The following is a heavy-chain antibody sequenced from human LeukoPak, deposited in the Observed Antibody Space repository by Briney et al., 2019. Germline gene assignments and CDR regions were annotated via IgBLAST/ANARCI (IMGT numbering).Heavy chain of an antibody. Sequence: GSLRLSCVASGLTVSSNYMSWVRQAPGKGLEWVSVIYRGGSTKYADSVKGRFTISRDDSKNTVFLQMNSLRAEDTAVYYCARDPPVGVRDAFDIWGQGTMVTVSP. V-gene: IGHV3-66*01. CDR3: ARDPPVGVRDAFDI. J-gene: IGHJ3*02. CDR2: IYRGGST. CDR1: GLTVSSNY. D-gene: IGHD2-8*01.